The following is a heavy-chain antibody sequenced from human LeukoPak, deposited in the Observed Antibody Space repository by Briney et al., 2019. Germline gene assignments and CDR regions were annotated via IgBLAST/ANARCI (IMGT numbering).Heavy chain of an antibody. CDR1: GFTFSSYA. CDR3: AREGSHKYYFDY. CDR2: ISYDGSNK. V-gene: IGHV3-30*04. J-gene: IGHJ4*02. Sequence: PGGSLRLSCAASGFTFSSYAMHWVRQAPGKGLEWVAVISYDGSNKYYADSVKGRFTISRDNSKNTLYLQMNSLRAEDTAVYYCAREGSHKYYFDYWGQGTLVTVSS. D-gene: IGHD6-13*01.